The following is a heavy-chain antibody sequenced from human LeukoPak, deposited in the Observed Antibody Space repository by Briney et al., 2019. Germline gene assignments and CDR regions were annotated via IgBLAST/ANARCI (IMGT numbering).Heavy chain of an antibody. CDR3: TMGPRYYYDSSGPTDY. CDR2: IKRKTDGGTT. CDR1: GFSFSNAW. D-gene: IGHD3-22*01. J-gene: IGHJ4*02. V-gene: IGHV3-15*01. Sequence: RGSLSPSWAAAGFSFSNAWMRWVRQAPRGGLGWVGRIKRKTDGGTTDYAAPVKGRFTIQRDDSKNTLYLQMNSLKTEDTAVYYCTMGPRYYYDSSGPTDYWAQGTLVTVFS.